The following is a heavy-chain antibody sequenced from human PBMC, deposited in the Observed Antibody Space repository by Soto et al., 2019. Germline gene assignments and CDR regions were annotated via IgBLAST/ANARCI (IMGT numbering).Heavy chain of an antibody. CDR3: AKETYSGPLDY. CDR1: GFTFSSYG. CDR2: ISYDGSNK. V-gene: IGHV3-30*18. J-gene: IGHJ4*02. Sequence: QVQLVESGGGVVQPERSLRLSCAASGFTFSSYGMQWVRQAPGKGLEWVAVISYDGSNKYYADSVKGRFTISRDNSKNTLYLQMNSRRAEDTAVYYCAKETYSGPLDYWGQGTLVTVSS. D-gene: IGHD2-15*01.